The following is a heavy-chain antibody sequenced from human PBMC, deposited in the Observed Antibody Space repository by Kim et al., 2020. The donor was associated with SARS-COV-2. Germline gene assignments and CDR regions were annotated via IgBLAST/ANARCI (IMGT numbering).Heavy chain of an antibody. D-gene: IGHD3-3*01. Sequence: SETLSLTCTVSDGSISTYYWSWLRQPAGKGLEWIWRVYPTGATDYSPSLKSRLTMSADASRDQVFLKLSSVTAADTAVYYCARDLRYDFWIGYSGFDYLG. CDR1: DGSISTYY. V-gene: IGHV4-4*07. CDR2: VYPTGAT. J-gene: IGHJ4*01. CDR3: ARDLRYDFWIGYSGFDY.